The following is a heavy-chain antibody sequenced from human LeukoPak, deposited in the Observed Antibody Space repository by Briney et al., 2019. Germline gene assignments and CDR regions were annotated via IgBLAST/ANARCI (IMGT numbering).Heavy chain of an antibody. CDR1: GFTFSSYW. CDR2: IRYDGSNK. D-gene: IGHD6-13*01. Sequence: GGSLRLSCVASGFTFSSYWMSWVRQAPGKGLEWVAFIRYDGSNKYYADSVKGRFTISRDNSKNTLYLQMNSLRAEDTAVYYCATQSSSWYFGAFDIWGQGTMVTVSS. J-gene: IGHJ3*02. CDR3: ATQSSSWYFGAFDI. V-gene: IGHV3-30*02.